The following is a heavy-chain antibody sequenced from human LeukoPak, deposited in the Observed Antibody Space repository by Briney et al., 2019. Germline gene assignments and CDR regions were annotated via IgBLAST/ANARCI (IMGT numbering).Heavy chain of an antibody. J-gene: IGHJ4*02. D-gene: IGHD6-19*01. CDR2: ISSSGSTI. CDR1: GFTFGYYY. CDR3: ARHYSSGWYRYFDY. Sequence: KPGGSLRLSYAASGFTFGYYYMSWIRQAPGKGLEWVSYISSSGSTIYYADSVKGRFTISRDNAKNSLSLQMNSLRAEDTAVYYCARHYSSGWYRYFDYWGQGTLVTVS. V-gene: IGHV3-11*04.